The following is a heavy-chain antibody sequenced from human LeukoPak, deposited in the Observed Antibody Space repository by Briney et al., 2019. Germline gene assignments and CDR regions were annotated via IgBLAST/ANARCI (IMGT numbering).Heavy chain of an antibody. V-gene: IGHV1-2*06. J-gene: IGHJ6*02. Sequence: ASVKVSCKASGYTFTGYYMHWVRQAPGQGLEWMGRINPNSGGTNYAQKFRGRVTMTRDTSISTAYMELSRLRSDDTAVYYCARGTSYDHYYYYGMDVWGQGTTVTVSS. D-gene: IGHD5-12*01. CDR2: INPNSGGT. CDR3: ARGTSYDHYYYYGMDV. CDR1: GYTFTGYY.